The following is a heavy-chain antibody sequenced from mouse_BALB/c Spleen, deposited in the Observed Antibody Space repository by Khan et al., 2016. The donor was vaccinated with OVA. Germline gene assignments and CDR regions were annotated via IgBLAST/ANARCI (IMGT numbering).Heavy chain of an antibody. J-gene: IGHJ3*01. Sequence: VQLKESGTVLARPGASVKMSCKTSGYSFTSYWMHWIKQRPGQGLEWIGAIYPGNSDANYNQKFKDTAKLTAVTSASTANMELSSLTDEDSAVYYCTRWGYWFAYWGQGTLVTVSA. CDR2: IYPGNSDA. CDR1: GYSFTSYW. CDR3: TRWGYWFAY. V-gene: IGHV1-5*01. D-gene: IGHD2-2*01.